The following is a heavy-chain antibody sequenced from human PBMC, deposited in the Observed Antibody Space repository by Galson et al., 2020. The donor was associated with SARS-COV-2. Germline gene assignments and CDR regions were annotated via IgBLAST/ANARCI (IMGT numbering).Heavy chain of an antibody. CDR1: GFTFSNYA. CDR3: ARDLIAVAGYGMDV. CDR2: ISYDGSNK. Sequence: GESLKISCAASGFTFSNYAMHWVRQAPGKGLEWVAVISYDGSNKYYAYSVKGRFTISRDNSKNTLYLQMNSLRAEDTAVYYCARDLIAVAGYGMDVWGQGTTVTVSS. V-gene: IGHV3-30-3*01. J-gene: IGHJ6*02. D-gene: IGHD6-19*01.